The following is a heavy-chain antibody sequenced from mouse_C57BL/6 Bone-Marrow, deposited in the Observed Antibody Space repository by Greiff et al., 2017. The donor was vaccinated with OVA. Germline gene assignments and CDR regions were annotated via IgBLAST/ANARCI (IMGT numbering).Heavy chain of an antibody. CDR3: ARTVVDYAMDY. V-gene: IGHV5-17*01. J-gene: IGHJ4*01. CDR2: ISSGSSTI. Sequence: EVKVVESGGGLVKPGGSLKLSCAASGFTFSDYGMHWVRQAPEKGLEWVAYISSGSSTIYYADTVKGRFTISRDNAKNTLFLQMTSLRSEDTAMYYCARTVVDYAMDYWGQGTSVTVSS. D-gene: IGHD1-1*01. CDR1: GFTFSDYG.